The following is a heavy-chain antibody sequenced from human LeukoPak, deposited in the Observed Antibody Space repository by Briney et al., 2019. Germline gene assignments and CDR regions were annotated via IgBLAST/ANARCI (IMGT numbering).Heavy chain of an antibody. Sequence: GGSLRLSCAATGFSFNSYWMSWVRQAPGKRLEWAANIKQDGSETKYVDSVKGRFTISRDNAKNSLFLQMDSLRAEDTAVYYCTRARTVGSITIPFDLWGRGTQVTVSS. CDR2: IKQDGSET. D-gene: IGHD3-3*01. CDR1: GFSFNSYW. V-gene: IGHV3-7*01. CDR3: TRARTVGSITIPFDL. J-gene: IGHJ2*01.